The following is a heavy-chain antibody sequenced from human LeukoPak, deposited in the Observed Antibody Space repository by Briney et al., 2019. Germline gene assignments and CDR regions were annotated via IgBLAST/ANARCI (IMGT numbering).Heavy chain of an antibody. J-gene: IGHJ3*02. D-gene: IGHD5-18*01. CDR3: ARLMNTAMALDAFDI. CDR1: GYSFTNYW. Sequence: GESLKISWTGSGYSFTNYWISWVRQMPGKGLEWMGRIDPSDSYTNFSPSFQGHVTISTDKSISTAYLQWSSLKASDTAMYYCARLMNTAMALDAFDIWGQGTMVTVSS. V-gene: IGHV5-10-1*01. CDR2: IDPSDSYT.